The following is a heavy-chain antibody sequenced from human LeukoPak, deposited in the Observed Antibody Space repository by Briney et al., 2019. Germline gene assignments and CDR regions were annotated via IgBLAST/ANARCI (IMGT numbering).Heavy chain of an antibody. CDR3: ARRGGRNGWGDFDY. J-gene: IGHJ4*02. D-gene: IGHD3-10*01. CDR1: GFTFSTYS. CDR2: ISSSSDYI. V-gene: IGHV3-21*04. Sequence: GGSLRLSCTASGFTFSTYSMNWVRQAPGKGLEWVSSISSSSDYIYYADSVKGRFTISRDNAKKSLSLHMNSLRAEDTAVYFCARRGGRNGWGDFDYWGQGTLVTVSS.